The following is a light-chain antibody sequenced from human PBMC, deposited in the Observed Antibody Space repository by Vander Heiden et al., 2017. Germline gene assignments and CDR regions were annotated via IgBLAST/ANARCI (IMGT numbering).Light chain of an antibody. CDR2: GNS. CDR1: SSNIGAGYA. V-gene: IGLV1-40*01. J-gene: IGLJ3*02. Sequence: QSVLTQPPSVSGAPAQRVTISCTGSSSNIGAGYAVHWYQQLPGTAPKLLIYGNSNRPSGVPDRFSGSKSGTSASLAITGLQAEDEADYYCQSYDSSLSGWVFGGGTKLTVL. CDR3: QSYDSSLSGWV.